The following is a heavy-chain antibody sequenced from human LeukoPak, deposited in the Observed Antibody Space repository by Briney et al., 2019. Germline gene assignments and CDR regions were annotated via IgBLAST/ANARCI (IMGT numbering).Heavy chain of an antibody. J-gene: IGHJ4*02. D-gene: IGHD1-26*01. CDR3: AGYSGSYQTGCFDY. CDR1: GGSISSSSYY. Sequence: SETLSLTCTVSGGSISSSSYYWGWIRQPPGEGLEWIGSIYYSGSTYYNPSLRSRVTISVDTSKNQFSLKLSSVTAADTAVYYCAGYSGSYQTGCFDYWGQGTLVTVSS. V-gene: IGHV4-39*07. CDR2: IYYSGST.